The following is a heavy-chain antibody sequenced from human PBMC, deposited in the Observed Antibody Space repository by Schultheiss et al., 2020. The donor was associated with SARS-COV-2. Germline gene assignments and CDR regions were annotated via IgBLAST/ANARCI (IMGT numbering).Heavy chain of an antibody. CDR1: EYTFGNYW. CDR2: ISGSGTTT. D-gene: IGHD3-10*01. J-gene: IGHJ4*02. CDR3: AKGRFGELSLIH. V-gene: IGHV3-23*01. Sequence: GGSLRLSCVASEYTFGNYWMHWVRQAPGKGLVWVSAISGSGTTTYYADSAKGRFTISRDNSKNTLYLQMNNLRAQDTAVYYCAKGRFGELSLIHWGQGTLVTVSS.